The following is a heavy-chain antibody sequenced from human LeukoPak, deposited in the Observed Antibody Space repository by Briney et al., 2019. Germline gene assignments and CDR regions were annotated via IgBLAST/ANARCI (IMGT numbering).Heavy chain of an antibody. Sequence: SETLSLTCTVSGGSISSYYWSWIRQPPGKGLEWIGSIYHSGSTYYNSSLKSRVTISVDTSKNQFSLKLSSVTAADTAVYYCANGVFGGDFDYWGQGTLVTVSS. J-gene: IGHJ4*02. D-gene: IGHD3-16*01. CDR1: GGSISSYY. V-gene: IGHV4-59*08. CDR3: ANGVFGGDFDY. CDR2: IYHSGST.